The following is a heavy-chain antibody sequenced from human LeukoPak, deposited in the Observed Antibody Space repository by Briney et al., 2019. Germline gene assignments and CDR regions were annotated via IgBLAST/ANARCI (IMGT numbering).Heavy chain of an antibody. Sequence: SETLSLTCTVSGGSISNYYWSWIRQPAGKGLEWIGRIYTSGSTNYNPSLKSRVTMSVDTSKNQFSLNLISVTAADTAVYYCARDLTDYYELDYWGQGTLVTVSS. CDR1: GGSISNYY. J-gene: IGHJ4*02. CDR2: IYTSGST. V-gene: IGHV4-4*07. D-gene: IGHD3-22*01. CDR3: ARDLTDYYELDY.